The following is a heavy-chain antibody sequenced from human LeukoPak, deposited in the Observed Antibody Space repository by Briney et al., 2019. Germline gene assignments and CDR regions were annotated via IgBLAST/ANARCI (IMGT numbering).Heavy chain of an antibody. V-gene: IGHV3-49*04. CDR3: TRDGIPETNWSGYYIDY. CDR2: IRSRTHGGTT. D-gene: IGHD3-3*01. CDR1: GFTFGDYA. Sequence: QAGGSLRLSCTASGFTFGDYAMSWVRQAPGKGLEWVGFIRSRTHGGTTEFAAPVKDRFSISRDDSKRIAYLQMNSLKTEDTAVYYCTRDGIPETNWSGYYIDYWGQGTLVTVSS. J-gene: IGHJ4*02.